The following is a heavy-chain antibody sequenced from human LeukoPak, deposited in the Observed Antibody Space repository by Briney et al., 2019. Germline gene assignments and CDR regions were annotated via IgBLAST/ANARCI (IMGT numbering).Heavy chain of an antibody. CDR1: GESFSGYY. V-gene: IGHV4-34*01. D-gene: IGHD1-26*01. Sequence: SETLSLTCAVYGESFSGYYWSWIRQPPGKGLEWIGEINHSGSPNYNPSLKSRVTISIDTSKNQFSLKLSPVTAADTAVYYCARSYSGSHYYGMDVWGQGTTVTVSS. CDR3: ARSYSGSHYYGMDV. J-gene: IGHJ6*02. CDR2: INHSGSP.